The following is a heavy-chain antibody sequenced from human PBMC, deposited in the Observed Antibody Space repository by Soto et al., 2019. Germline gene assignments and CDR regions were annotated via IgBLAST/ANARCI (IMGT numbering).Heavy chain of an antibody. CDR2: IYYSGST. CDR3: ARGLVTIFGVYYYGMDV. Sequence: NPSETLSLTCTVSGGSISSSSYYRGWIRQPPGKGLEWIGSIYYSGSTNYNPSLKSRVTISVDTSKNQFSLKLSSVTAADTAVYYCARGLVTIFGVYYYGMDVWGQGTTVTVSS. CDR1: GGSISSSSYY. J-gene: IGHJ6*02. V-gene: IGHV4-39*07. D-gene: IGHD3-3*01.